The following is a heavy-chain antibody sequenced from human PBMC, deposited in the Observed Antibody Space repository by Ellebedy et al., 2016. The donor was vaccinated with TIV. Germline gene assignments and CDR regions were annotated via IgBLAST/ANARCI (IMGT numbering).Heavy chain of an antibody. Sequence: SGPTLVKPTQTLTLTCTFSGFSLSTSGVGVGWIRQPPGKALEWLALIYWDDDKRYSPSLKSRLTITKDTSKNQVVLTMTNMDPVDTATYYCAHRQAPRLLWFGDAEYFQHWGQGTLVTVSS. CDR1: GFSLSTSGVG. CDR2: IYWDDDK. V-gene: IGHV2-5*02. CDR3: AHRQAPRLLWFGDAEYFQH. D-gene: IGHD3-10*01. J-gene: IGHJ1*01.